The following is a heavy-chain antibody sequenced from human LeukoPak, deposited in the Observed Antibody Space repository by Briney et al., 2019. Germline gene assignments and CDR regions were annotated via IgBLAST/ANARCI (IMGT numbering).Heavy chain of an antibody. J-gene: IGHJ4*02. Sequence: PSETLSLTCAVYGGSFSGYYWSWIRQHPGRGLEWIGYIYYSGSTYYNPSLKSRVTISVDTSKNQFSLKLSSVTAADTAVYYCARETFIAAPPGYFDYWGQGTLVTVSS. CDR1: GGSFSGYY. CDR3: ARETFIAAPPGYFDY. V-gene: IGHV4-31*11. D-gene: IGHD6-6*01. CDR2: IYYSGST.